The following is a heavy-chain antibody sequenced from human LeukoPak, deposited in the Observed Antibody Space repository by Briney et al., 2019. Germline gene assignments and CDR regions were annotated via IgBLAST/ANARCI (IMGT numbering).Heavy chain of an antibody. J-gene: IGHJ5*02. D-gene: IGHD3-10*01. CDR1: GYTFTSYG. Sequence: ASVKVSCKASGYTFTSYGISWVRQAPGQGGEWMGCISDYNGNKNHAQNLQSRVTMTTHTSPSTAYTELRSLRSDDPAVYYCARDPGPRGSGWFDPWGQGTLVTVSS. CDR2: ISDYNGNK. V-gene: IGHV1-18*01. CDR3: ARDPGPRGSGWFDP.